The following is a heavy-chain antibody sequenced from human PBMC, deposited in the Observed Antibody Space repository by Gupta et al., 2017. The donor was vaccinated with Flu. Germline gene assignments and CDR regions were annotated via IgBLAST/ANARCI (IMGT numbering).Heavy chain of an antibody. J-gene: IGHJ5*02. CDR1: GGSFSGYY. Sequence: QVQLQQWGAGLLKPSETLSLTCAVYGGSFSGYYWSWIRQPPGKGLEWIGEINHSGSTNYNPSLKSRVTISVDTSKNQFSLKLSSVTAADTAVYYCARGRGLIAVAGRSWFDPWGQGTLVTVSS. D-gene: IGHD6-19*01. CDR2: INHSGST. CDR3: ARGRGLIAVAGRSWFDP. V-gene: IGHV4-34*01.